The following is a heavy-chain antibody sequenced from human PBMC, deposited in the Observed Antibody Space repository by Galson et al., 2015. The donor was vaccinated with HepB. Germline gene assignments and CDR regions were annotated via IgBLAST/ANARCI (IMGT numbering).Heavy chain of an antibody. CDR1: GGSISSYY. V-gene: IGHV4-59*01. CDR3: ARTVVTTMSDAFDI. D-gene: IGHD2-21*02. CDR2: IFYTGST. Sequence: TLSLTCTVSGGSISSYYWSWIRQPPGKALECLGFIFYTGSTNYNPSLKSRVTISVDTSKNQFSLKLSSVTAADTAVYYCARTVVTTMSDAFDIWGQGTMVTVSS. J-gene: IGHJ3*02.